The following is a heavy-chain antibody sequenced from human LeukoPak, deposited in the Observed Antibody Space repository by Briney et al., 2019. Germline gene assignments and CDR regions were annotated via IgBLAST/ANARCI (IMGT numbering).Heavy chain of an antibody. CDR2: INPNSGGT. J-gene: IGHJ4*02. CDR3: ARSSPDYYDRGYFDY. CDR1: GYTFTGYY. D-gene: IGHD3-22*01. V-gene: IGHV1-2*02. Sequence: ASVKVSCKASGYTFTGYYMHWVRQATGQGLEWMGWINPNSGGTNYAQKFQGRVTMTRDTSISTAYMELSRLRSDDTAEYYCARSSPDYYDRGYFDYWGQGTLVTVSS.